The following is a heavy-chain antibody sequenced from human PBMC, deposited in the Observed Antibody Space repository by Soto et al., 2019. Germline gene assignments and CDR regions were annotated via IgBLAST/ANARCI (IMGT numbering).Heavy chain of an antibody. J-gene: IGHJ6*02. CDR1: GYTLTELS. Sequence: QVQLVQSGAEVKKPGASVKVSCKVSGYTLTELSMHWVRQAPGKGLEWMGGFDPEDGETIYAQKFQGRVTMTEDTSTDTAYMGAGSLRSEDTGGFYCATGKQGVVTYYGLEVWGQGDKVTVSS. CDR2: FDPEDGET. D-gene: IGHD6-19*01. V-gene: IGHV1-24*01. CDR3: ATGKQGVVTYYGLEV.